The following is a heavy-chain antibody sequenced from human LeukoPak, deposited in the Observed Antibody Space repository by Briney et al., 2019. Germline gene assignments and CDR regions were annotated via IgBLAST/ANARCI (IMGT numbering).Heavy chain of an antibody. J-gene: IGHJ4*02. V-gene: IGHV3-53*01. CDR3: AKGGAGYCSSTSCLYYFNY. D-gene: IGHD2-2*01. Sequence: GGSLRLSCAASGFTVSSNYMSWVRQAPGKGLEWVSVIYSGGSTYYADSVKGRFTIPRDNSKNTLHLQMNSLRAEDTAVYYCAKGGAGYCSSTSCLYYFNYWGQGTLVTVSS. CDR2: IYSGGST. CDR1: GFTVSSNY.